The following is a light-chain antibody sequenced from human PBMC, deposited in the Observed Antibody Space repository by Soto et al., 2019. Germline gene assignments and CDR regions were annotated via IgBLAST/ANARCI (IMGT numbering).Light chain of an antibody. Sequence: EIVLTQSPGTLSLSPGERATLSCRASQSVSSSYLAWYQQKPGQAPRLLIYGASSRATGIPDRFSGSGSGTDFTLTISRLEPADIAAYLCQQYGTAHPYTFGHETKLEIK. CDR2: GAS. CDR1: QSVSSSY. J-gene: IGKJ2*01. V-gene: IGKV3-20*01. CDR3: QQYGTAHPYT.